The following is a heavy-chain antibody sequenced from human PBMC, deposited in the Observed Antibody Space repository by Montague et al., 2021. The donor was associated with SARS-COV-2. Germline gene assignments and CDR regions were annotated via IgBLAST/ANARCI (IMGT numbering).Heavy chain of an antibody. CDR2: IYYSGST. V-gene: IGHV4-39*01. Sequence: SETLSLTCTVSGGSISSSSYYWGWIRQPPGKGLEWIGSIYYSGSTYYNPSLKSRVTISVDTSKNQFSLKLSSVTAADTAVYYCVRSRGESYFDWTKLDAHVKPYYFDYWGQGTLVTVSS. D-gene: IGHD3-9*01. J-gene: IGHJ4*02. CDR1: GGSISSSSYY. CDR3: VRSRGESYFDWTKLDAHVKPYYFDY.